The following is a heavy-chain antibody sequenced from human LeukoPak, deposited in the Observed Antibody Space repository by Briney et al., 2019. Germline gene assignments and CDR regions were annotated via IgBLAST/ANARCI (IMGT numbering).Heavy chain of an antibody. Sequence: SETLSLTCAVYGGPFSGYYWSWIRQPPGKGLEWIGEINHSGSTNYNPSLKSRVTISVDTSKNQFSLKLSSVTAAATAVYYCVMTLGYCSSTSGVRGPPYAFDIWGQGTMVTVSS. J-gene: IGHJ3*02. CDR1: GGPFSGYY. D-gene: IGHD2-2*03. V-gene: IGHV4-34*01. CDR2: INHSGST. CDR3: VMTLGYCSSTSGVRGPPYAFDI.